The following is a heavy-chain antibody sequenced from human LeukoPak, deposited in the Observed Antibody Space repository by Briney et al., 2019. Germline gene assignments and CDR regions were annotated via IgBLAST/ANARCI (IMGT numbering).Heavy chain of an antibody. CDR2: ISGSGGST. V-gene: IGHV3-23*01. Sequence: GGSLRLSCAASGFTVSSYAMSWVRQAPGKGLELVSAISGSGGSTYYADSVKGRFTISRDNSKNTLYLQMNSLRAEDTAVYYCAKARYCSGGSCSAFDYWGQGTLVTVSS. CDR1: GFTVSSYA. CDR3: AKARYCSGGSCSAFDY. J-gene: IGHJ4*02. D-gene: IGHD2-15*01.